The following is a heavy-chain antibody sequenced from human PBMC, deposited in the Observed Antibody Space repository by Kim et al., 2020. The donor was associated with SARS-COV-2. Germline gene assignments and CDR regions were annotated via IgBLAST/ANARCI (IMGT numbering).Heavy chain of an antibody. CDR1: GGSFSGYY. D-gene: IGHD6-13*01. V-gene: IGHV4-34*01. Sequence: SETLSLTCAVYGGSFSGYYWSWIRQPPGKGLEWIGEINHSGSTNYNPSLKSRVTISVDTSKNQFSLKLSSVTAADTAVYYCARYYTRGYSSSWSSKNWFDPWGQGTLGTVSP. CDR2: INHSGST. CDR3: ARYYTRGYSSSWSSKNWFDP. J-gene: IGHJ5*02.